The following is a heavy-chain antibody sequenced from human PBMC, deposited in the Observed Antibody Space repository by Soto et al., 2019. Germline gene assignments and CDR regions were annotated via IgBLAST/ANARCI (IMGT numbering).Heavy chain of an antibody. D-gene: IGHD3-10*01. V-gene: IGHV3-33*01. CDR2: IWYDGSNK. CDR3: ARRGSSGNRVDP. Sequence: QVQLVESGGGVVQPGRSLRLSCAASGFTFSSFAMHWVRQAPGKGLEWVAVIWYDGSNKYYADSVEGGFTISRDNFKHAGYQQMNNLRGEDTGVYYCARRGSSGNRVDPWGQGNLVTVSS. J-gene: IGHJ5*02. CDR1: GFTFSSFA.